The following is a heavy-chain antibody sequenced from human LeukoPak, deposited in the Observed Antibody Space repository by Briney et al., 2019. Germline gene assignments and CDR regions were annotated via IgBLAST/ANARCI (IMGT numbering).Heavy chain of an antibody. CDR3: ARHREFSSSGNYFDY. CDR2: IYYSGST. V-gene: IGHV4-59*08. CDR1: RGSISSNY. D-gene: IGHD6-6*01. Sequence: PSETLSLTCSVSRGSISSNYWSWIRQPPGKPLEWIGCIYYSGSTTYNPPLKSRVTISLDTSKNQFSLKLRSVTAADTAVYYCARHREFSSSGNYFDYWGQGTLVTVSS. J-gene: IGHJ4*02.